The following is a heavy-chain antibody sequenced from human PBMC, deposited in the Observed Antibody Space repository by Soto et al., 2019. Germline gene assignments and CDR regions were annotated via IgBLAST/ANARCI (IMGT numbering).Heavy chain of an antibody. CDR1: GFSFSISP. J-gene: IGHJ4*02. D-gene: IGHD7-27*01. CDR3: ARDPKTSGGQHWAFNYFDS. V-gene: IGHV3-30-3*01. Sequence: VGSLRLSCAASGFSFSISPMHWVRQAPGKGPEWVALISYDGTNKFYADSVKGRFTISRDNSKSTLYLQVDSLRPEDAAVYYCARDPKTSGGQHWAFNYFDSWGQGALVTVSS. CDR2: ISYDGTNK.